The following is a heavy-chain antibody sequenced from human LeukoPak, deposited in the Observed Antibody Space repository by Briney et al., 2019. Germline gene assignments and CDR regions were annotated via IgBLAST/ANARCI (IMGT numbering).Heavy chain of an antibody. CDR1: GFTFRKYA. D-gene: IGHD2-15*01. V-gene: IGHV3-23*01. J-gene: IGHJ5*02. CDR3: ARGPYCSGGTCFSLGEFDP. Sequence: GGSLRLSCAASGFTFRKYAMSWVRQTPGKGLRWVSSISGSGNSTYCADSVKGRFAISRDNSKNTFYLQMNSLRGEDTAVYHCARGPYCSGGTCFSLGEFDPWGQGTLVTVSS. CDR2: ISGSGNST.